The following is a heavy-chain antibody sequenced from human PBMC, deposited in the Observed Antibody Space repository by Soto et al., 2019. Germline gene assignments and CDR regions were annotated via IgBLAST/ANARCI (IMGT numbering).Heavy chain of an antibody. V-gene: IGHV1-69*12. Sequence: QVQLVQSGAEVKKPGSSVKVSCKASGGTFSSYAISWVRQAPGQGLEWVGGIIPIFGTANYAQKFQGRVTITADESTSTAYMELSRLRSEYTAVYYCARDGGVYDYSPFDYWGQGTLVTVSS. J-gene: IGHJ4*02. CDR1: GGTFSSYA. CDR3: ARDGGVYDYSPFDY. CDR2: IIPIFGTA. D-gene: IGHD4-4*01.